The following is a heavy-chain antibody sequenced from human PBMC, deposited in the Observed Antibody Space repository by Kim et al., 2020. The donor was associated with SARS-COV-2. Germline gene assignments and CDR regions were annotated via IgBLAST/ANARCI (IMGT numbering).Heavy chain of an antibody. D-gene: IGHD7-27*01. CDR3: VKDLRILGNCGYLDY. J-gene: IGHJ4*01. CDR2: ISYDGSNK. Sequence: GGSLRLSCAASGFTFSSYGMHWVRQAPGKGLEWVAVISYDGSNKYYADSVKGRFTISRDNSKNTLYLQMNSQRAEDTAVYYCVKDLRILGNCGYLDYWG. V-gene: IGHV3-30*18. CDR1: GFTFSSYG.